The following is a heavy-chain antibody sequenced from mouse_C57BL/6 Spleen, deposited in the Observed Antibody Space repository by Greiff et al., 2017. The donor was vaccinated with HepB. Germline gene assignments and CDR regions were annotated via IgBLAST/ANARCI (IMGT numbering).Heavy chain of an antibody. V-gene: IGHV5-2*01. CDR2: INSDGGST. CDR1: EYEFPSHD. J-gene: IGHJ1*03. CDR3: ARHRYYYGSSYGYFDV. Sequence: EVMLVESGGGLVQPGESLKLSCESNEYEFPSHDMSWVRKTPEKRLELVAAINSDGGSTYYPDTMERRFIISRDNTKKTLYLQMSSLRSEDTALYYCARHRYYYGSSYGYFDVWGTGTTVTVSS. D-gene: IGHD1-1*01.